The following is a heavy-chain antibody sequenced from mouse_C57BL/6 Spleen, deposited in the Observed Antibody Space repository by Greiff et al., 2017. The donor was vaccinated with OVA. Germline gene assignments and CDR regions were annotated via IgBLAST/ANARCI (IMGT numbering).Heavy chain of an antibody. CDR3: TRGVTTVWFDY. CDR2: IDPETGGT. D-gene: IGHD1-1*01. CDR1: GYTFTDYE. V-gene: IGHV1-15*01. Sequence: QVQLQQSGAELVRPGASVTLSCKASGYTFTDYEMHWVKQTPVHGLEWIGAIDPETGGTAYNQKFKGKAILTADKSSSTAYMELRSLTSEAAAVYYCTRGVTTVWFDYWGQGTTLTVSS. J-gene: IGHJ2*01.